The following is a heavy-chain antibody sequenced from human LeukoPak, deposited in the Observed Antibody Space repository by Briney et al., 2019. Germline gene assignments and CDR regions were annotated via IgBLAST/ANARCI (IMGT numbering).Heavy chain of an antibody. D-gene: IGHD3-16*01. J-gene: IGHJ4*02. CDR1: GYSFTSFW. CDR2: IYPSDSDT. CDR3: ARLWGGALNY. Sequence: GESLKISCKGSGYSFTSFWIGWVRQMPGRGLEWMGIIYPSDSDTRYSPSFQGQVTISADKSFSTAYLQWRSLKASDTAMYYCARLWGGALNYWGQGTLVTVSS. V-gene: IGHV5-51*01.